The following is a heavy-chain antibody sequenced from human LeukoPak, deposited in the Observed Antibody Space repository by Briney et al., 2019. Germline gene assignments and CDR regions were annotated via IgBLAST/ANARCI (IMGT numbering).Heavy chain of an antibody. D-gene: IGHD5-12*01. J-gene: IGHJ4*02. CDR3: ARDYPTN. CDR2: INQDGSEK. V-gene: IGHV3-7*01. CDR1: GFTFSRSL. Sequence: GGSLRLSCAASGFTFSRSLMSWVRQAPGKGLEWVANINQDGSEKYYVDSVKGRFTISRDNAKNSLYLQMNSLRAEDTAVYYCARDYPTNWGQGTLVTVSS.